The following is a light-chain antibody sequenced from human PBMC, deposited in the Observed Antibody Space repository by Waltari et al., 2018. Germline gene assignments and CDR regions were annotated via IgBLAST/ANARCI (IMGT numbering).Light chain of an antibody. CDR2: ATS. Sequence: QAVVTQEPSLTVSPGGTVTLTCDSSTGAVTRGHYPYRSPQKPGQAPRKLIYATSNKHSSAPARFSGSLRGGKADLALSGAQPGDEADYCCMLSCSGAEEIFGGGSKLTVL. V-gene: IGLV7-46*01. CDR3: MLSCSGAEEI. CDR1: TGAVTRGHY. J-gene: IGLJ2*01.